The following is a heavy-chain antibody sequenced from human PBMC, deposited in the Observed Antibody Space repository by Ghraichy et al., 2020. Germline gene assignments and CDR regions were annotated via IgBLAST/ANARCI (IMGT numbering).Heavy chain of an antibody. D-gene: IGHD3-16*01. CDR2: IWSDASDS. V-gene: IGHV3-30*02. J-gene: IGHJ4*02. Sequence: GGPLRLSCVASGFTFTTYGMHWLRQAPGKGLEWVAFIWSDASDSYYSDSVKGRFTISRDNSKNTLYLQMNSLRIEDTGIYYCAKDCGLGGPRDYWGQGTLVTVSS. CDR3: AKDCGLGGPRDY. CDR1: GFTFTTYG.